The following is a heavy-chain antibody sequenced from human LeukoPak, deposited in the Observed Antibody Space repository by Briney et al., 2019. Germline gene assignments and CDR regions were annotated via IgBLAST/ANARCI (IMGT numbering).Heavy chain of an antibody. V-gene: IGHV3-21*01. CDR1: GFTFSTYR. CDR2: ISTSSSDI. J-gene: IGHJ4*02. Sequence: GGSLTLSCAASGFTFSTYRMNWVGQAPGKGLEWVSSISTSSSDISYADSLKGRFAISRDNPNNSLYLQVNSLRAEDTAVYYCATTYYYDSSGHLFDYWGQGTLVTVSS. CDR3: ATTYYYDSSGHLFDY. D-gene: IGHD3-22*01.